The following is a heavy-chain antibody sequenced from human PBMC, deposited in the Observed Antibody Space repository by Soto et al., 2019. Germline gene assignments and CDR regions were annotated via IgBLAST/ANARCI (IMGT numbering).Heavy chain of an antibody. J-gene: IGHJ4*02. CDR3: AKGSSASRPYYFDY. CDR1: GFTFSSYA. CDR2: ITGSGGST. Sequence: GGSLRLSCAASGFTFSSYAMNWVRQAPGKGLEWVSAITGSGGSTYYADSVKGRFTISRDNSKNTLHVEMNSLRADDTAVYYCAKGSSASRPYYFDYWGQGTLVTVSS. D-gene: IGHD3-22*01. V-gene: IGHV3-23*01.